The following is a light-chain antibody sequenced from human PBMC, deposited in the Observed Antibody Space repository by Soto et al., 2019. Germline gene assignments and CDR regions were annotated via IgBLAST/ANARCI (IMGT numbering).Light chain of an antibody. Sequence: EIVMTQSPATLSVAPGERAPLSWRASQSVSSNLAWYQQKPGQAPRPLIYGASTRATGIPARFSGSGSGTEFTLTISSLQSEDFAVYYCQQYNNWPGITFGQGTRLENK. J-gene: IGKJ5*01. CDR3: QQYNNWPGIT. CDR1: QSVSSN. V-gene: IGKV3-15*01. CDR2: GAS.